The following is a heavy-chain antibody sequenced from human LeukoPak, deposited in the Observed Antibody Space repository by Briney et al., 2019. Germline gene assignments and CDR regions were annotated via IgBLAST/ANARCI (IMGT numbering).Heavy chain of an antibody. CDR3: ARSRFGSGTYCYYGMDV. CDR2: TYNSGST. J-gene: IGHJ6*02. CDR1: GGSISSDY. Sequence: SETLSLTCSVSGGSISSDYWNWIRQPPGKGLEWIGNTYNSGSTNYNPSLKSRVTISVDTSKNQFSLMVSSVTAADTAVYYCARSRFGSGTYCYYGMDVWSQGTTVTVSS. V-gene: IGHV4-59*01. D-gene: IGHD3-10*01.